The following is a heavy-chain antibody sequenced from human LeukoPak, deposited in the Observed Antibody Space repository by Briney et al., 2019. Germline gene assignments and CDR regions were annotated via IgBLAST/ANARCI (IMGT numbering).Heavy chain of an antibody. CDR3: ARDLRAGGTWSYGVYFDL. Sequence: PGGSLRLSCAVSGFTFSSYWMSWVRQTPGRGLEWVANIKEDGSEKNYVDSVKGRFTISRDNAKNSVYLLLNSLTPEDTAVYYCARDLRAGGTWSYGVYFDLWGRGTLVTVSS. CDR2: IKEDGSEK. D-gene: IGHD4-17*01. CDR1: GFTFSSYW. V-gene: IGHV3-7*01. J-gene: IGHJ2*01.